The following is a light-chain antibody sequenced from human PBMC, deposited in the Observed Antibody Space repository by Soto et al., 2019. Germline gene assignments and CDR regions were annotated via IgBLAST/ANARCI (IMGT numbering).Light chain of an antibody. V-gene: IGKV3-20*01. Sequence: ESGLMQSPGTLSLSPGERVTLSCRASQSVTRSFLAWYQQKPGQAPRLLIYGASSRATGIPDRFSGSGSGTDFTLTISRLEPEDFAVYYCHQYGSSPQAFGPGTKVDIK. CDR3: HQYGSSPQA. CDR2: GAS. CDR1: QSVTRSF. J-gene: IGKJ3*01.